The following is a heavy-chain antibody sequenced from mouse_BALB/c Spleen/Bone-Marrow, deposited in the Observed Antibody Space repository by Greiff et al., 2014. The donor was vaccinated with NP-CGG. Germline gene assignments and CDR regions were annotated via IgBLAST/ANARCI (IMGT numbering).Heavy chain of an antibody. Sequence: PGSNNTIYNENFKGKATFTADTSSNTAYMQLSSLTSEDSAVYYCARSQYGNLHPFAYWGQGTLVTVSA. CDR3: ARSQYGNLHPFAY. V-gene: IGHV1-9*01. CDR2: PGSNNT. D-gene: IGHD2-10*02. J-gene: IGHJ3*01.